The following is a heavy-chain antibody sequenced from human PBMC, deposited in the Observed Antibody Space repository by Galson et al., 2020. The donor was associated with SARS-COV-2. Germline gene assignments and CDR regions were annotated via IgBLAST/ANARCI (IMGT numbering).Heavy chain of an antibody. CDR2: ISYDGSNK. CDR3: ARGSTVYYGMDV. CDR1: GFTFSSYA. D-gene: IGHD4-17*01. V-gene: IGHV3-30-3*01. J-gene: IGHJ6*02. Sequence: GGSLRLSCAASGFTFSSYAMHWVRQAPGKGLEWVAVISYDGSNKYYADSVKGRFTISRDNSKNTLYLQMNSLRAEDTAVYYCARGSTVYYGMDVWGQGTTVTVSS.